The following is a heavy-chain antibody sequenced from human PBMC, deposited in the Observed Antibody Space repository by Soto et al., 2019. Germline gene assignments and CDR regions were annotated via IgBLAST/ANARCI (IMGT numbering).Heavy chain of an antibody. V-gene: IGHV1-58*02. J-gene: IGHJ4*02. CDR2: IVVGSGNT. Sequence: SVKVSCKASGFTFTNSAMQWVRQARGQRLEWIGWIVVGSGNTNYAQKFQERVTITRDMSTSTAYMELSSLRSEDTAVYYCARGHVLYCSGGSCPGIYWGQGTPVTVSS. CDR1: GFTFTNSA. D-gene: IGHD2-15*01. CDR3: ARGHVLYCSGGSCPGIY.